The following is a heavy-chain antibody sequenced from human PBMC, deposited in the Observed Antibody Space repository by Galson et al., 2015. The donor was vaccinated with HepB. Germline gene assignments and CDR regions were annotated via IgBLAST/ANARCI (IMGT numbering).Heavy chain of an antibody. D-gene: IGHD4-23*01. Sequence: SLRLSCAASGFTFSFYWMHWVRQAPRKGLVWVSRINNDGTTTNYADSVKGRFTISRDNAKNTLYLQMNSLRAEDTAVYYCARPYGANYHFDYWGQGTLVTVSS. CDR3: ARPYGANYHFDY. CDR1: GFTFSFYW. CDR2: INNDGTTT. V-gene: IGHV3-74*01. J-gene: IGHJ4*02.